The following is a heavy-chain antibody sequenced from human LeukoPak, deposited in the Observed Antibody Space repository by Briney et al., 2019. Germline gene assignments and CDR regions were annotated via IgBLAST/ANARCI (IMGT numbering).Heavy chain of an antibody. D-gene: IGHD5-12*01. CDR2: IIPILGIA. V-gene: IGHV1-69*04. CDR1: GGTFSSYA. CDR3: AGPKRGYSGYDSGSFDY. J-gene: IGHJ4*02. Sequence: SVTVSFKASGGTFSSYAISWVRQAPGQGLEWMGRIIPILGIANYAQKFQGRVTITADKSTSTAYMELSSLRSEDTAVYYCAGPKRGYSGYDSGSFDYWGQGTLVTVSS.